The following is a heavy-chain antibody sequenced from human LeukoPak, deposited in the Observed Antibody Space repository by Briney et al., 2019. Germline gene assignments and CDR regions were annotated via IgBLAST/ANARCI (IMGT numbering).Heavy chain of an antibody. CDR1: RFSLSTSGVG. D-gene: IGHD3-22*01. CDR3: AHLSPYYYDSSGFCFDY. V-gene: IGHV2-5*02. J-gene: IGHJ4*02. Sequence: SGPTLVNPTQTLTLTCTFSRFSLSTSGVGVGWIRQPPGKALEWLALIYWDDDKRYSPSLKSRLTITKDTSKNQVVLTMTNMDPVDTATYYCAHLSPYYYDSSGFCFDYWGQGTLVTVSS. CDR2: IYWDDDK.